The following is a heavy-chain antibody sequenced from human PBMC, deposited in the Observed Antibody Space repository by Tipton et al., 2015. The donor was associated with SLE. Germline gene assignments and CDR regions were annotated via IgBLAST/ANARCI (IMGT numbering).Heavy chain of an antibody. Sequence: RSLRLSCRASEFDFGNNAMGWVRQAPGKGLEWVGSIRSRPDGGTAQYAASVKGRFTITRDNSKNTLYLQMNSLRAEDTAVYYCATSLLLGIDYWGQGTLVTVSS. CDR1: EFDFGNNA. J-gene: IGHJ4*02. V-gene: IGHV3-49*04. D-gene: IGHD7-27*01. CDR2: IRSRPDGGTA. CDR3: ATSLLLGIDY.